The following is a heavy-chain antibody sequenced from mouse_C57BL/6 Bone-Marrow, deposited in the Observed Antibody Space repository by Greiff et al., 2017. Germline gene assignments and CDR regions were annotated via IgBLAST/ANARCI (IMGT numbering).Heavy chain of an antibody. CDR1: GYTFTSYW. D-gene: IGHD2-2*01. CDR2: IDPSDSET. V-gene: IGHV1-52*01. J-gene: IGHJ3*01. Sequence: QVQLQQSGAELVRPGSSVKLSCKASGYTFTSYWMHWVKQRPIQGLEWIGNIDPSDSETHYNQKFKDKATLTVDKSSSTAYMQLSSLTSEDSAVYYCASHYGYDEGAWFAYWGQGTLVTVSA. CDR3: ASHYGYDEGAWFAY.